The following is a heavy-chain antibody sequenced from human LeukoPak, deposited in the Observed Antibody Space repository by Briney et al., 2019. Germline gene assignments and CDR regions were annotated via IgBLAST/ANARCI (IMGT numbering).Heavy chain of an antibody. CDR2: INPSGGST. D-gene: IGHD1-26*01. J-gene: IGHJ4*02. CDR3: ARSYSGSYYAESGVDY. CDR1: GYTFINYY. Sequence: GASVKVSCKASGYTFINYYMHWVRQAPGQGLEGMGIINPSGGSTRYAQKFQGRVTMTRDTSTSTVYMELSSLRSEDTAVYYCARSYSGSYYAESGVDYWGQGTLVTVSS. V-gene: IGHV1-46*01.